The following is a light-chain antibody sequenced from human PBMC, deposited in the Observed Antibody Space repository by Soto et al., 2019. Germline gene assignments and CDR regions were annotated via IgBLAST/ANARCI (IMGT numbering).Light chain of an antibody. V-gene: IGKV3-15*01. CDR3: QQYKNWLLT. J-gene: IGKJ4*01. CDR2: GAS. Sequence: EIVMTQSPVSLSVSPGEGATLSCRASQTVDNNLAWYQKKPGQTPRLLIFGASTRATGIPARFSGFGSGKKFTLPISSLQSEDLAVYYYQQYKNWLLTFGGGTKVDTK. CDR1: QTVDNN.